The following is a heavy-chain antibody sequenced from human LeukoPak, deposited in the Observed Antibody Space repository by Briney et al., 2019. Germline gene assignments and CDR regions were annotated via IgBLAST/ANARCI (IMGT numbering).Heavy chain of an antibody. V-gene: IGHV3-7*01. CDR1: ELTFVTIW. Sequence: PGGPLGSSFEAPELTFVTIWLAGVGRVLGKGWGWGPNIKQDGSEKRYVDPVKGRFTISRDNAKNSLYLQMNSLRAEDTGVYYCVRAPATNEWRCMDYWGQGTLVTVSS. CDR2: IKQDGSEK. CDR3: VRAPATNEWRCMDY. D-gene: IGHD2-8*02. J-gene: IGHJ4*02.